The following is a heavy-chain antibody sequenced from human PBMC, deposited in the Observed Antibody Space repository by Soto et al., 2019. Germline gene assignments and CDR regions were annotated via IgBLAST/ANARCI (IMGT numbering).Heavy chain of an antibody. V-gene: IGHV1-58*01. D-gene: IGHD6-13*01. CDR1: GFTFTSSA. Sequence: SVKVSCKASGFTFTSSAVQWVRQARGQRLEWIGWIVVGSGNTNYAQKFQERVTITRDMSTSTAYMELSSLRSEDTAVYYCAAETAAASYGMDAWGQGTTVTVSS. J-gene: IGHJ6*02. CDR2: IVVGSGNT. CDR3: AAETAAASYGMDA.